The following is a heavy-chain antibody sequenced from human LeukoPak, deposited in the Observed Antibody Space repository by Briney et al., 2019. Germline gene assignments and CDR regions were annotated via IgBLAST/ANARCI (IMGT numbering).Heavy chain of an antibody. CDR2: IHDSGST. D-gene: IGHD6-13*01. J-gene: IGHJ5*02. CDR1: GDSISSGGYS. CDR3: AREVAAAGNNWFDP. V-gene: IGHV4-30-4*07. Sequence: SETLSLTCVVSGDSISSGGYSWSWIRQTPGKGLEWIAYIHDSGSTYNNPSLKSRLSISIDMSNKQYALKLNSVTAAGPAVYYCAREVAAAGNNWFDPWGQGTLVTVSS.